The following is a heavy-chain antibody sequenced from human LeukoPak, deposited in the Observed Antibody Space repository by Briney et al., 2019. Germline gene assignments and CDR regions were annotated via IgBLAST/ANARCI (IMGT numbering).Heavy chain of an antibody. J-gene: IGHJ4*02. CDR1: GFTFNNYA. Sequence: GGSLRLSCAASGFTFNNYAMTWVRQAPGKGLEWVSTIIGSGGSTDYADSVKGRFTISRDNSKNTLYLQMNSLRVEDTAVYYCAKDPKVGAGYFDSWGQGTLVTVSS. CDR2: IIGSGGST. V-gene: IGHV3-23*01. D-gene: IGHD1-26*01. CDR3: AKDPKVGAGYFDS.